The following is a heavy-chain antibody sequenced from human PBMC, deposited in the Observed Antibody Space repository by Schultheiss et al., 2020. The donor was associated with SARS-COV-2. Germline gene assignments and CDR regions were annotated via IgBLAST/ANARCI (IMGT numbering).Heavy chain of an antibody. CDR3: ATFLSAAFDAFDI. CDR1: GFTFSSYS. Sequence: GGSLRLSCAASGFTFSSYSMNWVRQAPGKGLEWVSYISSSGTTPYYADSVKGRFTITRDISKNTLNLQMNSLRAEDTAVYYCATFLSAAFDAFDIWGQGTMVTVSS. J-gene: IGHJ3*02. D-gene: IGHD2-2*01. V-gene: IGHV3-48*01. CDR2: ISSSGTTP.